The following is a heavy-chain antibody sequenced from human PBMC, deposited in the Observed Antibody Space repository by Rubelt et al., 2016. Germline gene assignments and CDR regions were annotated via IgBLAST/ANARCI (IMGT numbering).Heavy chain of an antibody. CDR3: ARLGYCSGGSCS. CDR2: ISSSSSTI. D-gene: IGHD2-15*01. J-gene: IGHJ5*02. Sequence: EVQLVESGGGLVQPGGSLRLSCAASGFTFSSYAMNWVRQAPGKGLEWVSYISSSSSTIYSADSVKGRFTISRDNANNSLYLQMNSLRAEETAVYYCARLGYCSGGSCSWGQGTLVTVSS. CDR1: GFTFSSYA. V-gene: IGHV3-48*04.